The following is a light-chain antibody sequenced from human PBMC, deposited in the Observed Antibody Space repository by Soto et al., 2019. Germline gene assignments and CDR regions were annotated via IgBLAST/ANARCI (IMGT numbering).Light chain of an antibody. Sequence: SVLTQPASVSGSPGQSIPISCTGTSSDVGSYNYVSWYQQHPGKAPKLIIYDVSNRPSGVSNRFSGSKSGNTASLTISGLQAEDEADYYCISYTSSDIPYIFGTGTKLTVL. CDR3: ISYTSSDIPYI. CDR2: DVS. J-gene: IGLJ1*01. V-gene: IGLV2-14*03. CDR1: SSDVGSYNY.